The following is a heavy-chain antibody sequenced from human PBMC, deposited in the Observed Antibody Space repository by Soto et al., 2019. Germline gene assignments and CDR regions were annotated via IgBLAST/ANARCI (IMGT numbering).Heavy chain of an antibody. CDR2: IYYTGST. CDR1: GGSVSSGGNF. D-gene: IGHD3-9*01. CDR3: ARLEGLATISYYFDF. Sequence: SETLSLTCTVSGGSVSSGGNFWGWIRQPPGKGLEWIGYIYYTGSTNYNPSLESRVTISVDTSKNQFSLKLNSVTAADSAVYFCARLEGLATISYYFDFWGQGALVTVSS. V-gene: IGHV4-61*08. J-gene: IGHJ4*02.